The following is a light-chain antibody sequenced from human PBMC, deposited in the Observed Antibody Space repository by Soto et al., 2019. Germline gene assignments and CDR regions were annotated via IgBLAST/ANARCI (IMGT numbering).Light chain of an antibody. CDR3: AAWDDSRNAYFV. V-gene: IGLV1-44*01. Sequence: QSALTQPPSASGTPGQRVTISCSGSSSNLGSNTVNWYQHLPGTAPKLLIYGNNQRPSGAPDRFSGSKSGTSASLAISGLQSEDEADYYCAAWDDSRNAYFVFGTGTKVTVL. CDR1: SSNLGSNT. J-gene: IGLJ1*01. CDR2: GNN.